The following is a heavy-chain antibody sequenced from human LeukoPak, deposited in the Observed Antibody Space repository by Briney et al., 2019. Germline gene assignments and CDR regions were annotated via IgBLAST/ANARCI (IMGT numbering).Heavy chain of an antibody. CDR3: ARGNSGSYYGFDY. CDR1: GGSISSYY. D-gene: IGHD1-26*01. Sequence: PSETLSLTCTVSGGSISSYYWSWIRQLPGKGLEWIGYMYYSGSTKYNPSLKSRVTISVDTSKNQFSLKLSSVTAADTAVYYCARGNSGSYYGFDYWGQGTLVTVSS. CDR2: MYYSGST. J-gene: IGHJ4*02. V-gene: IGHV4-59*01.